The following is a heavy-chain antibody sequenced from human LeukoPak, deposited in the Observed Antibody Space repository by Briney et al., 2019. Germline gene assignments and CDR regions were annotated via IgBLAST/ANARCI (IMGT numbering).Heavy chain of an antibody. CDR3: ATDKGTVCSGGSCYRDRFDY. V-gene: IGHV1-24*01. D-gene: IGHD2-15*01. CDR1: GYTLTELS. J-gene: IGHJ4*02. Sequence: ASVQVSCKVSGYTLTELSMHWVRQAPAKGLEGMGLFDPEDGETIYAQKFHGRVTMPEDTSTDTAYMELSSLRSEDTAVYYCATDKGTVCSGGSCYRDRFDYWGQGTLVTVSS. CDR2: FDPEDGET.